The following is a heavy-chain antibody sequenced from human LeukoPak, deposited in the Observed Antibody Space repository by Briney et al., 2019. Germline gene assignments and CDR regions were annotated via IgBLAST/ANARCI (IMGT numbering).Heavy chain of an antibody. J-gene: IGHJ4*02. CDR2: IWYDGSNK. D-gene: IGHD6-13*01. CDR3: ARGSYTSSWYGVFDY. Sequence: QLGGSLRLSCAASGFIFSSYGMHWVRQAPGKGLEWVAVIWYDGSNKYYADSVKGRFTISRDNSKNTLYLQMNSLRGEDTAVYYCARGSYTSSWYGVFDYWGQGTLVTVSS. CDR1: GFIFSSYG. V-gene: IGHV3-33*01.